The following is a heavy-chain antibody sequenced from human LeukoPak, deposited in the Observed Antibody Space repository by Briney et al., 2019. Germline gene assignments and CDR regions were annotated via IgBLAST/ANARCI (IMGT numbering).Heavy chain of an antibody. Sequence: GGSLRLSCAASGFTFSSFAMSWVRQAPGKGLGWVSGISGSGGSTYYADPVKGRFTISRDNSKNTLYLQMNSLRAEDTAVYYCAKETRGSYSFDYWGQGTLVTVSS. V-gene: IGHV3-23*01. CDR3: AKETRGSYSFDY. D-gene: IGHD1-26*01. CDR1: GFTFSSFA. J-gene: IGHJ4*02. CDR2: ISGSGGST.